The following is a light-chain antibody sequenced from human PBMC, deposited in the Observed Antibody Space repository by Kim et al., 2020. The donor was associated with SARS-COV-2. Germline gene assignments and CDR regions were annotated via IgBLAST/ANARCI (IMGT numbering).Light chain of an antibody. J-gene: IGKJ4*01. Sequence: LPGGVPSRFSGSGSGTQFTLTISNLQPEDFGSYYCQQTYRIPHTFGGGTKVDIK. CDR3: QQTYRIPHT. V-gene: IGKV1-39*01.